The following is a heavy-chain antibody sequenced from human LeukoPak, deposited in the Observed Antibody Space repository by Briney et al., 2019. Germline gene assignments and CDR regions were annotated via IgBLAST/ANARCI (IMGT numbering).Heavy chain of an antibody. D-gene: IGHD4-17*01. J-gene: IGHJ3*02. CDR1: GFTFSSYA. CDR3: AKDLLYGGPDAFDI. Sequence: PGGSLRLSCAASGFTFSSYAMNWVRQAPGKGLEWVSVISGRGDSTYYADSVKGRFTISRDNSKNTLYLQMNSLRAEDTAVYYCAKDLLYGGPDAFDIWGQGTMVTVSS. V-gene: IGHV3-23*01. CDR2: ISGRGDST.